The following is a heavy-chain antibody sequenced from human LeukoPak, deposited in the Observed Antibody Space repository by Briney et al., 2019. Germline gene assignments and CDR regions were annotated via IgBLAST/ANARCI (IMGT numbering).Heavy chain of an antibody. CDR3: ARYDFNKFFDY. CDR2: IYVGGST. V-gene: IGHV4-4*07. D-gene: IGHD3-3*01. CDR1: GGSISNYF. Sequence: SETLSLTCTISGGSISNYFWTWVRQPAGKGLEWIGHIYVGGSTKYNPSLKSRVTMSVDTSKNQFSLKLSSVTAADTAVYYCARYDFNKFFDYWGQGTLVTVSS. J-gene: IGHJ4*02.